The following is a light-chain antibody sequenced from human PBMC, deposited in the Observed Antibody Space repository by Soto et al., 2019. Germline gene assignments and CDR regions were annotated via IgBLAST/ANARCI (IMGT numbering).Light chain of an antibody. V-gene: IGLV2-8*01. CDR3: SSYAGSNVV. Sequence: QSALTQPPSASGSHGQSVNISCTGTSSDVGGYNYVSWYQQHPGKAPKLMIYEVSKRPSGVPDRFSGSKSGNTASLTVSGLQAEEEADYYCSSYAGSNVVFGGGTKLTVL. CDR2: EVS. J-gene: IGLJ2*01. CDR1: SSDVGGYNY.